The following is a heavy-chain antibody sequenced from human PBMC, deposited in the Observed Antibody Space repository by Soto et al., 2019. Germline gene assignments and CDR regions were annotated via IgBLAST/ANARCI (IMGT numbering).Heavy chain of an antibody. D-gene: IGHD2-15*01. CDR2: IYYSGST. J-gene: IGHJ5*02. Sequence: PSETLSLTCTVSGGSISSYYWSWIRQPPGKGLEWIGYIYYSGSTSYNPSLKSRVTISVDTSKNQFSLKLSSVTAADTAVYYCASPYCSGGSCKNWFDPWGQGTLVTVS. CDR3: ASPYCSGGSCKNWFDP. CDR1: GGSISSYY. V-gene: IGHV4-59*12.